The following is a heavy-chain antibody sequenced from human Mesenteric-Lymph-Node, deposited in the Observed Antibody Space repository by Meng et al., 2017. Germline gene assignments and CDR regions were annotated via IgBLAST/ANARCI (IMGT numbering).Heavy chain of an antibody. V-gene: IGHV3-11*04. CDR2: ISSSGSTI. CDR1: GFTFSDYY. J-gene: IGHJ4*02. CDR3: ARTDYYDSSGYYQPNPYYFDY. Sequence: GESLKISCAASGFTFSDYYMSWIRQAPGKGLEWVSYISSSGSTIYYADSVKGRFTISRDNAKNSLYLQMNSLRAEDTAVYYCARTDYYDSSGYYQPNPYYFDYWGQGTLVTVSS. D-gene: IGHD3-22*01.